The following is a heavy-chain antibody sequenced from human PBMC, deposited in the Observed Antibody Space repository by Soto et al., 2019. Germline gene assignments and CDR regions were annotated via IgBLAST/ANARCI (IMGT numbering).Heavy chain of an antibody. J-gene: IGHJ4*02. D-gene: IGHD2-2*03. CDR1: GFSFDDYG. CDR2: ISWNSGDI. Sequence: EVQLVESGGGSVQPGRSLRLSCAASGFSFDDYGMHWVRQGPGKGLEWVSGISWNSGDIYYADSVKGRFTISSDNAKRSLYLQMNSLRPEDTALYYCAKDNDLDRDGPFDYWGQGILVTVSS. V-gene: IGHV3-9*01. CDR3: AKDNDLDRDGPFDY.